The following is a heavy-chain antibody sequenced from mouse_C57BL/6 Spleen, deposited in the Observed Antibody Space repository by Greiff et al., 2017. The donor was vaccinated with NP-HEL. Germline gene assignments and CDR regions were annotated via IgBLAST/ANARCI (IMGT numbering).Heavy chain of an antibody. CDR1: GYTFTNYW. CDR3: ARLGYGSSYGFDY. CDR2: IYPGGGYT. D-gene: IGHD1-1*01. J-gene: IGHJ2*01. Sequence: QVHVKQSGAELVRPGTSVKMSCKASGYTFTNYWIGWAKQRPGHGLEWIGDIYPGGGYTNYNEKFKGKATLTADKSSSTAYMQFSSLTSEDSAIYYCARLGYGSSYGFDYWGQGTTLTVSS. V-gene: IGHV1-63*01.